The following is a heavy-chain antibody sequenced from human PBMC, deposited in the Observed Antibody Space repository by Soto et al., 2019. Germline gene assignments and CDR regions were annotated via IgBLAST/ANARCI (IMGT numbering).Heavy chain of an antibody. CDR3: VSQRTTVLTQAYFDY. V-gene: IGHV4-39*01. CDR2: VYYRGRR. D-gene: IGHD4-17*01. CDR1: GGSVTNSSYY. J-gene: IGHJ4*02. Sequence: SETLSLTCTVSGGSVTNSSYYWGWIRQSPGKGLEWIGSVYYRGRRYSKSSVKSRVTISVDTSKNQFSLNFNSVTASDTALYYCVSQRTTVLTQAYFDYWGPGALVTVYS.